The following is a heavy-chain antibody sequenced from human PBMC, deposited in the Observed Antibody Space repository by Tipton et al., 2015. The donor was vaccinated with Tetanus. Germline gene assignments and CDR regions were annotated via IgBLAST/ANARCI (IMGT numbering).Heavy chain of an antibody. J-gene: IGHJ5*02. CDR2: ITSSSSTI. CDR3: ARAFFAAATS. CDR1: GFTFSSYN. V-gene: IGHV3-48*02. D-gene: IGHD6-13*01. Sequence: SLRLSCAASGFTFSSYNMNWVRQAPGKGLEWVSYITSSSSTIYYADSVKGRFTISRDNAKNSLYLQMNSLRDDDTAVYYCARAFFAAATSWGPGTLVTVSS.